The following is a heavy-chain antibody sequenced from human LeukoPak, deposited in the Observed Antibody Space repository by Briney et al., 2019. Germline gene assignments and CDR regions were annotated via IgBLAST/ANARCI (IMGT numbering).Heavy chain of an antibody. CDR1: GGSFSGYY. V-gene: IGHV4-34*01. D-gene: IGHD2-15*01. CDR3: ARGVPGIVVVVGATPQGAFDI. Sequence: SETLSLTCAVYGGSFSGYYWSWIRHPPGKGLEWIGEINHSGSTNYNPSLKSRVTISVDTSKNQFSLKLSCVTAADTAVYYCARGVPGIVVVVGATPQGAFDIWGQGTMVTVSS. J-gene: IGHJ3*02. CDR2: INHSGST.